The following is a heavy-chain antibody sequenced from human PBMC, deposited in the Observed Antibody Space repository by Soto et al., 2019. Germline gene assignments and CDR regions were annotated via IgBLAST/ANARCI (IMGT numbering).Heavy chain of an antibody. CDR3: AKDRLAGNFDY. J-gene: IGHJ4*02. CDR1: GFTFDDYT. V-gene: IGHV3-23*01. Sequence: GGSLRLSCAASGFTFDDYTLHWVRQAPGKGLEWVATISATGGSTYYADSVKGRFTISRDNSKNTLYLQMNGLRVEDTAVYYCAKDRLAGNFDYWGQGTQVTVSS. CDR2: ISATGGST.